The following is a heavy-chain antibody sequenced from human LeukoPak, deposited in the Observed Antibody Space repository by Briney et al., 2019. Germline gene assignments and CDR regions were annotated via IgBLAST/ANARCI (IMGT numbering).Heavy chain of an antibody. D-gene: IGHD2-2*01. Sequence: GGSLRLSCAASGFTFRSFWMHWVRRARGKGLLWVSRINSDGTSTTYADSVKGRFTISRDNAKNTVYLQMNSLRAEDTAVYYCARTLGVPSAFDPWGQGTLVTVSS. CDR2: INSDGTST. CDR1: GFTFRSFW. J-gene: IGHJ5*02. V-gene: IGHV3-74*01. CDR3: ARTLGVPSAFDP.